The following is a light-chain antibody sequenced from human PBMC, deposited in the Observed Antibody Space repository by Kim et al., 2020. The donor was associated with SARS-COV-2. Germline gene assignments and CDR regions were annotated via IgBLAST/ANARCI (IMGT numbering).Light chain of an antibody. V-gene: IGLV2-14*03. CDR2: DVT. Sequence: QSALTQPASVSGSPGQSITIPCTGASSDVGNYEYVSWYQQHPGKAPKLLIYDVTERPSGISDRFSGSKSGNTAFLTISGLQFEDEADFYCSSYPIGSTHVVFGGGTQLTVL. CDR3: SSYPIGSTHVV. CDR1: SSDVGNYEY. J-gene: IGLJ2*01.